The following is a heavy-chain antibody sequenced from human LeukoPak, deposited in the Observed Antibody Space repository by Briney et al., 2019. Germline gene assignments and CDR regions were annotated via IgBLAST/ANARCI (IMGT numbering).Heavy chain of an antibody. CDR3: ARDVLDGSGSYYSVD. V-gene: IGHV4-59*01. CDR2: IYYSGST. J-gene: IGHJ4*02. D-gene: IGHD3-10*01. Sequence: SETLSLTCTVSGGSISSYYWSWVRQPPGKGLEWVGYIYYSGSTNYNPSLKSRVTISVDTSKTQFSLKLSSVTPADTAVYYCARDVLDGSGSYYSVDWGQGTLVTVSS. CDR1: GGSISSYY.